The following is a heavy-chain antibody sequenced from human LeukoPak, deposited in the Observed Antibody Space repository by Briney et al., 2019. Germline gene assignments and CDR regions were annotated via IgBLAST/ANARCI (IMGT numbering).Heavy chain of an antibody. CDR3: ARDGTVRGKNGCFDY. CDR2: ISISSSTI. V-gene: IGHV3-48*04. Sequence: PGGSLRLSCEASGFALNNYIMSWVRQAPGKGLGWISQISISSSTIYYRDSVRGRFTISRDNAKNSLYLQMNSLRAEDTAVYYCARDGTVRGKNGCFDYWGQGTLVTVSS. J-gene: IGHJ4*02. D-gene: IGHD3-10*01. CDR1: GFALNNYI.